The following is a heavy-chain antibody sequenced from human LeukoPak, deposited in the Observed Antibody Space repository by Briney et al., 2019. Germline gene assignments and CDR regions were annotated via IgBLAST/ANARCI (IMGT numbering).Heavy chain of an antibody. V-gene: IGHV1-46*01. J-gene: IGHJ6*02. CDR1: GYTFTSYY. CDR3: ASYHQRDFGDYYGMDV. D-gene: IGHD4-17*01. CDR2: INPSGGST. Sequence: GASVKVSCKASGYTFTSYYMHWVRQAPGQGLEWMGIINPSGGSTRYARKFQGRVTMTRDTSTSTVYMELSSLRSEDTAVYYCASYHQRDFGDYYGMDVWGQGTTVTVSS.